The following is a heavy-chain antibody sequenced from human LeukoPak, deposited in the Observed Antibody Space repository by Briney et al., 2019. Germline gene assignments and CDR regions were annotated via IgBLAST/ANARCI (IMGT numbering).Heavy chain of an antibody. V-gene: IGHV1-8*01. J-gene: IGHJ4*02. Sequence: ASVKVSCKASGYTFTSYDINWVRQATGQGLEWMGWMNPNSGNTGYAQKFQGRVTMTRNTSISTAYMELSSLRSEDTAVYDCARGSRGRWSSSWYRWGQGTLVTVSS. CDR1: GYTFTSYD. CDR3: ARGSRGRWSSSWYR. D-gene: IGHD6-13*01. CDR2: MNPNSGNT.